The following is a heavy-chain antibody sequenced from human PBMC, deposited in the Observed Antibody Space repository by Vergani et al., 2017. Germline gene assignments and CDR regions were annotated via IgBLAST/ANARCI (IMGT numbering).Heavy chain of an antibody. J-gene: IGHJ3*01. CDR2: ISASGNA. CDR3: ARRSGGYDRVGKVHPLRTAFDV. Sequence: QVQLQASGPGRVKPSQTLSLTCTMSGGSISAGFYFWSWIRQPAGKGLEWLGHISASGNASHSPSLKTRVSMSVDTSKSQFSLTVTSVTAADTAIYFCARRSGGYDRVGKVHPLRTAFDVWGHGTVVTVSS. D-gene: IGHD3-22*01. CDR1: GGSISAGFYF. V-gene: IGHV4-61*02.